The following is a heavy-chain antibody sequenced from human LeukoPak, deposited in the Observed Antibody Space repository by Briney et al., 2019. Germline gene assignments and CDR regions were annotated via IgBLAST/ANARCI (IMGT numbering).Heavy chain of an antibody. CDR2: IKQDGSEK. CDR1: GFTFSSDW. CDR3: ARDFSYDILTGYNKPFDY. V-gene: IGHV3-7*04. Sequence: GGSLRLSCAASGFTFSSDWMSWVRQGPGKGLEWVANIKQDGSEKYYVDSVKGRFTISRDNAKNSLYLQMNSLRAEDTAVYYCARDFSYDILTGYNKPFDYWGQGTLVTVSS. J-gene: IGHJ4*02. D-gene: IGHD3-9*01.